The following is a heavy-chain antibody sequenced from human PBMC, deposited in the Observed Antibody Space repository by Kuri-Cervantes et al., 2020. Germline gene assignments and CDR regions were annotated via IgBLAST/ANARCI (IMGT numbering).Heavy chain of an antibody. D-gene: IGHD2-15*01. J-gene: IGHJ5*02. CDR3: ARAPGKYCSGGSCYSDWFDP. CDR2: ISYDGSNK. V-gene: IGHV3-30-3*01. Sequence: GGSLRLSCAASGFTFSSYATHWVHQAPGKGLEWVAVISYDGSNKYYADSVKGRFTISRDNSKNTLYLQMNSLRSEDTAVYYCARAPGKYCSGGSCYSDWFDPWGQGTLVTVSS. CDR1: GFTFSSYA.